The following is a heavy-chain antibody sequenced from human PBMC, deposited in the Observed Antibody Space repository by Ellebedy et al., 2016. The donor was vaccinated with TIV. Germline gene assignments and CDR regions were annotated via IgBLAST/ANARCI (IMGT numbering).Heavy chain of an antibody. CDR2: MYYSGST. CDR1: GGSISTSSYY. V-gene: IGHV4-39*01. D-gene: IGHD6-19*01. Sequence: GSLRLXXSVSGGSISTSSYYCGWIRQSPGKGLEWIASMYYSGSTNYNPSLKSRVTISVDTSKNQLSLNLSSVTAADTAVYYCARGPGYSSRWSDAFDIWGQGTMVTVSS. J-gene: IGHJ3*02. CDR3: ARGPGYSSRWSDAFDI.